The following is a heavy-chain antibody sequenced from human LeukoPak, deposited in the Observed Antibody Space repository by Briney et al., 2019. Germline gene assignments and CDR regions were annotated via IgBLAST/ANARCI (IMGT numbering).Heavy chain of an antibody. Sequence: GGSLRLSCAASGFTFSSYGMHWVRQAPGKGLEWVAVISYDGSKKYYADSVKGRFTISRDNSKNTLYLQMNSLRAEDTAVYYCAKDLGYCSGGSCYNFDYWGQGTLVTVSS. CDR3: AKDLGYCSGGSCYNFDY. D-gene: IGHD2-15*01. J-gene: IGHJ4*02. CDR1: GFTFSSYG. V-gene: IGHV3-30*18. CDR2: ISYDGSKK.